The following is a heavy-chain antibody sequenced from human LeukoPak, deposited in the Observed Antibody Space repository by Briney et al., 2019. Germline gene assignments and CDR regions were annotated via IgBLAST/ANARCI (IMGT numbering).Heavy chain of an antibody. V-gene: IGHV3-30*04. CDR3: ARTVAGTEVGDYFDY. J-gene: IGHJ4*02. D-gene: IGHD6-19*01. CDR1: GFTFSSYA. CDR2: ISYDGSNK. Sequence: GGSLRLSCAASGFTFSSYAMHWVRQAPGKGLEWVAVISYDGSNKYYADSVKGRFTISRDNSKNTLYLQMNSLRAKDTAVYYCARTVAGTEVGDYFDYWGQGTLVTVSS.